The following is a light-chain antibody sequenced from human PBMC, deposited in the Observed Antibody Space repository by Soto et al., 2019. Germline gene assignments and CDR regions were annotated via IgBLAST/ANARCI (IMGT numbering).Light chain of an antibody. CDR1: QGFAGT. J-gene: IGKJ2*01. CDR2: GTS. CDR3: QQYNKWPYT. V-gene: IGKV3-15*01. Sequence: EIVMTQSPVAWFVSPGESPPLPCGPSQGFAGTFAWYQQRPGQAPRVLIYGTSTRATGVPARFSGSGSGTDFTLTISSLQSEDFAVYYCQQYNKWPYTFGQGTRLEIK.